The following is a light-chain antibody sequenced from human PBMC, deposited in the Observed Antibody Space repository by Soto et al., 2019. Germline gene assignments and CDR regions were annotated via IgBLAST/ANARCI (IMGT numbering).Light chain of an antibody. J-gene: IGLJ2*01. CDR1: NIGSKS. CDR3: QVWDSSSDPVV. V-gene: IGLV3-21*04. CDR2: YDS. Sequence: SYELTQPPSVSVAPGKTARITCGGNNIGSKSVHWYQQKPGQAPVLVIYYDSDRTSGIPERFSGSNSENTATLTISRVEAGDEADYYCQVWDSSSDPVVFGGGTKLTVL.